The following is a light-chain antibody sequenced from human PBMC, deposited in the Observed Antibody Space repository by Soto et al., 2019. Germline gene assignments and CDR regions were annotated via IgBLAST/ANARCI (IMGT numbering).Light chain of an antibody. CDR1: QSVTNNY. CDR2: GSS. CDR3: HQYGSSPPST. V-gene: IGKV3-20*01. J-gene: IGKJ2*01. Sequence: EVVLTQSPGTLSLSPGERATLSCRASQSVTNNYLAWYQQRPGQAPRLLIFGSSDRATGIPDRFSGSGSGTDFTLTISRLEPEDFAVYYCHQYGSSPPSTFGQGTKLEIK.